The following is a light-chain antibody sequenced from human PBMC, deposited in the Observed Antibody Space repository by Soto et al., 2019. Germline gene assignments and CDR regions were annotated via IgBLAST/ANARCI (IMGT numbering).Light chain of an antibody. V-gene: IGLV2-8*01. CDR2: EVT. Sequence: QSVLTQPPSASGSPGQSVTISCTGTSSDVADYKDVSWYQQHPGKAPKLIIYEVTKRPSGVPDRFSGSKSGNTASLTVSGLQAEDEADYYCSSYTSSSTLYVFGTGTKLTVL. CDR3: SSYTSSSTLYV. CDR1: SSDVADYKD. J-gene: IGLJ1*01.